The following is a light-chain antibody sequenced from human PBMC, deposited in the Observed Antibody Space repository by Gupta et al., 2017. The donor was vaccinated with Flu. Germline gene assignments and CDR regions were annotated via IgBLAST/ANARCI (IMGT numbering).Light chain of an antibody. J-gene: IGKJ4*01. V-gene: IGKV1D-12*01. CDR3: QQANIFPIT. Sequence: DIQMAQPPSSVYASVGDRVIISCRASQGVSNGLAWYQQKPGEAPKLLIYAASTSQNGVPSRFSGSGFGTCFSLTIKMLHPDDSATYYCQQANIFPITFGGGTKVEIK. CDR1: QGVSNG. CDR2: AAS.